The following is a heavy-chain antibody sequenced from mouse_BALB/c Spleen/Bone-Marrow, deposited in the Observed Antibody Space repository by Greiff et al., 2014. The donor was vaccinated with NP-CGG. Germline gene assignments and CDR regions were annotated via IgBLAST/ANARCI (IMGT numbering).Heavy chain of an antibody. CDR3: ARDYGNLAWFAY. CDR2: INPYNDGT. CDR1: GYTFTSYV. J-gene: IGHJ3*01. D-gene: IGHD2-1*01. V-gene: IGHV1-14*01. Sequence: EVKVVESGPELVKPGASVKMSCKASGYTFTSYVMHWVKQKPGQGLEWIGYINPYNDGTKYNEKFKGKATLTSDKSSSTAYMELSSLTSEDSAVYYCARDYGNLAWFAYWGQGTLVTVSA.